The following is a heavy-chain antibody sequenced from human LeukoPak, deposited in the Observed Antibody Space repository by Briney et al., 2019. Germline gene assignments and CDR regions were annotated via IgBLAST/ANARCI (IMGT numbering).Heavy chain of an antibody. CDR2: IDYDSSHI. V-gene: IGHV3-21*01. CDR3: ARDPLRYLRVGHYDY. CDR1: GFTFSNSA. J-gene: IGHJ4*02. D-gene: IGHD3-9*01. Sequence: PGGSLRLSCAASGFTFSNSAMNWVRQVPGKGLEWVSSIDYDSSHIYYAASVRGRFTISRDNARTSVYLQMDSLRVEDTAVYYCARDPLRYLRVGHYDYWGQGTLVAVSS.